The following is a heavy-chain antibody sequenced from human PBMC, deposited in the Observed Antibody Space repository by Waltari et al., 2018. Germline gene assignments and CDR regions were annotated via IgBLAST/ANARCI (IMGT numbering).Heavy chain of an antibody. J-gene: IGHJ6*02. CDR2: INDSGST. D-gene: IGHD3-22*01. CDR1: VGSFSGYY. V-gene: IGHV4-34*01. Sequence: QVQLQQWGAGLLKPSETLSLSCGVYVGSFSGYYWHWIRQSPGKGLEWIGEINDSGSTNYNPSLKNRVTISVASKNQFSLKLNSVTAADTAVYYCARGKGQAGGYTYYYYGMDVWGPGTTVTVSS. CDR3: ARGKGQAGGYTYYYYGMDV.